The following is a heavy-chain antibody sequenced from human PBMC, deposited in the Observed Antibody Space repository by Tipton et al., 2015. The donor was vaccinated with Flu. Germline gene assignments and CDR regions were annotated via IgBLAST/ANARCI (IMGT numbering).Heavy chain of an antibody. CDR1: GFMFSGYG. J-gene: IGHJ4*02. V-gene: IGHV3-30*18. CDR3: AKGGTNYSDY. Sequence: SGFMFSGYGIHWVRQAPGKGLEWVAVVSYDGGKSHYADSVRGRFTVSRDNSRNTMYLQMTTLTPEDTAVYYCAKGGTNYSDYWGQGTLVTVSS. CDR2: VSYDGGKS.